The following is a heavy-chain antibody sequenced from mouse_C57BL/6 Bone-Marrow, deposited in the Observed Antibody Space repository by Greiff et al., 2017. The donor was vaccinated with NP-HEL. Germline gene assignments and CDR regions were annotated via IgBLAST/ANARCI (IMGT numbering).Heavy chain of an antibody. V-gene: IGHV1-61*01. D-gene: IGHD2-14*01. Sequence: QVQLQQPGAELVRPGSSVKLSCKASGYTFTSYWMDWVKQRPGQGLEWIGNIYPSDSETHYNQKFKDKATLTVDKSSSTAYMQLSSLTSEDSAVYYCARNAGHDRGDWGQGTTLTVSS. CDR2: IYPSDSET. J-gene: IGHJ2*01. CDR1: GYTFTSYW. CDR3: ARNAGHDRGD.